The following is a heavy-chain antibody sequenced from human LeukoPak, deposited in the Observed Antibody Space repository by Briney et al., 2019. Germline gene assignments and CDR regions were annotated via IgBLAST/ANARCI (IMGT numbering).Heavy chain of an antibody. CDR3: AREWRGIASHYHGMDV. V-gene: IGHV3-13*01. Sequence: PGGSLRLSCVASGFPFSNYDMDWVRQAAGRGRGWVLALGTNGDTYYLGSVRGRFTISRENGKNSLYLQMNSLRVDDTAVYYCAREWRGIASHYHGMDVWGQGTTVTVSS. J-gene: IGHJ6*02. D-gene: IGHD6-6*01. CDR2: LGTNGDT. CDR1: GFPFSNYD.